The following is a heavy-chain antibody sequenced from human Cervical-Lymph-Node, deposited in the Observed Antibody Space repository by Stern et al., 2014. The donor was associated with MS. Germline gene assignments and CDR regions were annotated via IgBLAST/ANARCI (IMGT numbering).Heavy chain of an antibody. Sequence: VHLVESGAEVERPGASVKVSCKASGYTFTAYFLHWVRQAPGQGLEWMGWISPKTGSATYAQKVQDRVTMTRDTSINTGYMEVSSLRSDDTAVYYCARDRGSYSDYWGQGTLVAVSS. CDR2: ISPKTGSA. D-gene: IGHD1-26*01. J-gene: IGHJ4*02. V-gene: IGHV1-2*02. CDR1: GYTFTAYF. CDR3: ARDRGSYSDY.